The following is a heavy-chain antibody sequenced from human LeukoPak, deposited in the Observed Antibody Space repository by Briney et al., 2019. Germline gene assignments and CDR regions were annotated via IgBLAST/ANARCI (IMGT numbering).Heavy chain of an antibody. Sequence: SETLSLTCAVYGGSFSGYYWGWIRQPPGKGLEWIGSIYYSGSTYYNPSLKSRVTISVDTSKNQFSLKLSSVTAADTAVYYCARLTYDFWSGRWNWFDPWGQGTLVTVSS. CDR1: GGSFSGYY. CDR3: ARLTYDFWSGRWNWFDP. CDR2: IYYSGST. J-gene: IGHJ5*02. D-gene: IGHD3-3*01. V-gene: IGHV4-34*01.